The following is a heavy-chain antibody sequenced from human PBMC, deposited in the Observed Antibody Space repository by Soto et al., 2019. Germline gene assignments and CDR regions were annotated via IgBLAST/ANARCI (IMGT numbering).Heavy chain of an antibody. CDR1: GGSISSGGYS. CDR3: ARGGHMLTQRPFDY. Sequence: SETLSLTCAVSGGSISSGGYSWSWIRQPPGKGLEWIGYIYHSGSTYYNPSLKSRVTISVDRSKNQFSLKLSSVTAADTAVYYCARGGHMLTQRPFDYWGQGTQVTVSS. J-gene: IGHJ4*02. CDR2: IYHSGST. D-gene: IGHD3-9*01. V-gene: IGHV4-30-2*01.